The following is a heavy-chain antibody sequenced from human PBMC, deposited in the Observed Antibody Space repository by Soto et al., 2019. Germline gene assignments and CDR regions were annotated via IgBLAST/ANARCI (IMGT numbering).Heavy chain of an antibody. CDR1: GGTFSSYA. CDR2: IIPLFGIA. D-gene: IGHD1-1*01. CDR3: ARAREIATTHNWFDP. Sequence: ASVKVSCKASGGTFSSYAISWVRQAPGQGLEWMGGIIPLFGIANYTQKFQGRVTITADESTTTAYMELSSLRSEDTAIYYCARAREIATTHNWFDPWGKGTLVTVSS. V-gene: IGHV1-69*13. J-gene: IGHJ5*02.